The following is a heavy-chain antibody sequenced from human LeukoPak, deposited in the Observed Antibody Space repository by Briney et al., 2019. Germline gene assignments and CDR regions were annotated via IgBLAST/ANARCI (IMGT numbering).Heavy chain of an antibody. J-gene: IGHJ3*02. D-gene: IGHD5-24*01. V-gene: IGHV3-43D*03. CDR3: AKDTGDGYNSASDAFDI. Sequence: GGSLRLSCAASGFTFDDYAMHWVRQAPGKGLEWVSLISWDGGSTYYADSVKGRFTISRDNSKNSLYLQMNSLRAEDTALYYSAKDTGDGYNSASDAFDIWGQGTMVTVSS. CDR1: GFTFDDYA. CDR2: ISWDGGST.